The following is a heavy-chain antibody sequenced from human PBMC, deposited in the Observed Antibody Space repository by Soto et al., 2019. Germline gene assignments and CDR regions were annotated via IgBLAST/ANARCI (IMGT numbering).Heavy chain of an antibody. CDR3: VRDGTKTLRDWFDP. CDR1: GASISGLY. Sequence: SETLSLTCTVSGASISGLYWSWIRKSAGKGLEWIGRIYATGTTDYNPSLKSRVMMSVDTSKKQFSLKLRSVTAADTAVYYCVRDGTKTLRDWFDPWGRGISVTVSS. CDR2: IYATGTT. J-gene: IGHJ5*02. V-gene: IGHV4-4*07. D-gene: IGHD1-1*01.